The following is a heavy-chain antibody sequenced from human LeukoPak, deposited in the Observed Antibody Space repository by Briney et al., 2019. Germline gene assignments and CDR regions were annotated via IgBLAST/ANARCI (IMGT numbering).Heavy chain of an antibody. CDR3: ARDSSRYYYDSSGPHAHY. CDR2: INTNTGNP. CDR1: GYTFTSYA. V-gene: IGHV7-4-1*02. J-gene: IGHJ4*02. D-gene: IGHD3-22*01. Sequence: ASVKVSCKASGYTFTSYAMNWVRQAPGQGLEWMGWINTNTGNPTYAQGFTGRFVFSLDTSVSTAYLQISSLKAEDTAVYYCARDSSRYYYDSSGPHAHYWGQGTLVTVSS.